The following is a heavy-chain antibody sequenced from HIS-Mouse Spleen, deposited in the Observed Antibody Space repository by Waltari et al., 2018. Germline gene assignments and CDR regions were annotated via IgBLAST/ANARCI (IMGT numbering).Heavy chain of an antibody. J-gene: IGHJ2*01. CDR2: IYYNGST. CDR1: GGSSSSSSYY. D-gene: IGHD6-13*01. Sequence: QLQLQASGPGLVKPSETLSLTCTVAGGSSSSSSYYWGWVRQPPGKGLEWIGGIYYNGSTHYYPALESGVITTVETSKNQFSLKLSYVTGADTAVYYCAGEVPYRSSWYDWYFDLWGRGTMVTVSS. CDR3: AGEVPYRSSWYDWYFDL. V-gene: IGHV4-39*07.